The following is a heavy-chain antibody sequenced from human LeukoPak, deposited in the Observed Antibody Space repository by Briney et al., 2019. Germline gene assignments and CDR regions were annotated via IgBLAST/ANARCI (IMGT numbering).Heavy chain of an antibody. J-gene: IGHJ6*02. CDR1: GFTVSSNY. D-gene: IGHD2-21*02. CDR2: IYSGGST. CDR3: AREKYRQQLPRVTANTPDYGMDV. Sequence: PGGSLRLSCAASGFTVSSNYMSWVRQAPGKGLEWVSVIYSGGSTYYADSVKGRFTISRDNSKNTLYLQMNSLRAEDTAVYYCAREKYRQQLPRVTANTPDYGMDVWGQGTTVTVSS. V-gene: IGHV3-66*01.